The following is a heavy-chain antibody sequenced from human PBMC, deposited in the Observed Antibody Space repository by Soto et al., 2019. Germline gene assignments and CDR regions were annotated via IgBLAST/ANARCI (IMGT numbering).Heavy chain of an antibody. CDR2: IIPIFGTA. D-gene: IGHD5-18*01. CDR1: GGTFSSYA. Sequence: SVKVSCKASGGTFSSYAISWVRQAPGRGLEWMGGIIPIFGTANYAQKFQGRVTITADESTSTAYMELSSLRSEDTAVYYCACTNVDTAMVYFDYWGQGTMVTVSS. J-gene: IGHJ4*02. CDR3: ACTNVDTAMVYFDY. V-gene: IGHV1-69*13.